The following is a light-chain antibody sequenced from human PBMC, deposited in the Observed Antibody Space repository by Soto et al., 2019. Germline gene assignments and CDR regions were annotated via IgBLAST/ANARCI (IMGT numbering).Light chain of an antibody. CDR1: QSVSSN. Sequence: EIVMTQSPATLSVSPGERATLSCRASQSVSSNLAWYQQKPGQAPRLLIYGASTRATGIPARFSGSGSGTEFTLTISSLQSEDFAVYHCQQYGTSPFTFGQGTRLEI. CDR2: GAS. CDR3: QQYGTSPFT. J-gene: IGKJ5*01. V-gene: IGKV3-15*01.